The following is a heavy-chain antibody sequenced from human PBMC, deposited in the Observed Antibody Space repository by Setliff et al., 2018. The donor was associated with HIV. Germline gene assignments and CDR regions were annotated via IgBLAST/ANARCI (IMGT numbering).Heavy chain of an antibody. J-gene: IGHJ4*02. D-gene: IGHD3-3*01. CDR2: AYYSGST. V-gene: IGHV4-59*01. CDR1: GDGISSWQ. CDR3: ASEKKAWSVSDSFYEY. Sequence: SETLSLTCTVSGDGISSWQWSWIRQPPGKALEWIGYAYYSGSTNYNPSLKSRVTISVDTSKKKFSLKLTSMTATDTAVYYCASEKKAWSVSDSFYEYWGQGVPVTVSS.